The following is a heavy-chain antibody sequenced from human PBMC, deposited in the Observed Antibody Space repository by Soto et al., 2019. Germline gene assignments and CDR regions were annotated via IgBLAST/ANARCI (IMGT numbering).Heavy chain of an antibody. CDR3: ARDLDGDYDLSYYYGMDV. V-gene: IGHV3-30*03. J-gene: IGHJ6*02. CDR1: GFSFSAYG. CDR2: ISYDGSDK. D-gene: IGHD4-17*01. Sequence: PGGSLRLSCAASGFSFSAYGMHWVRQAPGKGLEWVAVISYDGSDKYEADSVKGRFTISRDNSKTTLYLQMNSLRAEDTAVYYCARDLDGDYDLSYYYGMDVWGQGTTVTVSS.